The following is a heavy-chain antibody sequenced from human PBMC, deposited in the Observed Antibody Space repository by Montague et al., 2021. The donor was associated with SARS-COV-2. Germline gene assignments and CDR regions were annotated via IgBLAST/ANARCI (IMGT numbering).Heavy chain of an antibody. CDR3: ARTWRFGQSYGLDI. D-gene: IGHD3-16*01. V-gene: IGHV4-59*01. J-gene: IGHJ3*02. CDR1: GXSISSYY. CDR2: AYYVPSTNSANT. Sequence: SETLSLTCSVSGXSISSYYYNWIRQTPGKGLEWIGYAYYVPSTNSANTXSNPSLKRRVTISLDTSENQFSLKLSSVAAADTAVYYCARTWRFGQSYGLDIWGQGTMVTVSS.